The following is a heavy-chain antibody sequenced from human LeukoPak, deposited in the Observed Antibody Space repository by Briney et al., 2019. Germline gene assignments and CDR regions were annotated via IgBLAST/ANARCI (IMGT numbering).Heavy chain of an antibody. CDR1: SGSITSYY. D-gene: IGHD5-24*01. J-gene: IGHJ4*02. V-gene: IGHV4-59*01. CDR3: ARGNPTRGWLQIYYFDY. Sequence: SETLSLTCTVSSGSITSYYWSWTRQPPGKGLEWIGYIYYSGSTKYNPSLKSRVTISADTSKNQFSLKLSSVTAADTAVYYCARGNPTRGWLQIYYFDYWGQGTLVTVSS. CDR2: IYYSGST.